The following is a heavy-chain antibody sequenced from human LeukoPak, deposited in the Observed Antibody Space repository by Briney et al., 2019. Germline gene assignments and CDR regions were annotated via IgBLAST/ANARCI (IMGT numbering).Heavy chain of an antibody. CDR3: ASLETHYGDYEGGL. CDR1: GGSISSYY. V-gene: IGHV4-59*08. CDR2: IYYSGST. D-gene: IGHD4-17*01. J-gene: IGHJ2*01. Sequence: KTSETLSLTCTVSGGSISSYYWSWIRQPPGKRLEWIGYIYYSGSTYYNPSLKSRVTISVDTSKNQFSLKLSSVTAADTAVYYCASLETHYGDYEGGLWGRGTLVTVSS.